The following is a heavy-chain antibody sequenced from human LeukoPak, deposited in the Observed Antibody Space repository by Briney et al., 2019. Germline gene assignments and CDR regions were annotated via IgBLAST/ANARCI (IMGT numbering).Heavy chain of an antibody. CDR2: IFYSGST. CDR1: GGSLRGYY. Sequence: SETLSLTCSVSGGSLRGYYWGWIRQPPGKGLEWIGYIFYSGSTNYNPSLKSRVTISVDTSKNQFSLKLSSVTAADTAVYYCARLLPVSIAPRPYFDYWGQGTLVTVSS. D-gene: IGHD6-6*01. V-gene: IGHV4-59*08. CDR3: ARLLPVSIAPRPYFDY. J-gene: IGHJ4*02.